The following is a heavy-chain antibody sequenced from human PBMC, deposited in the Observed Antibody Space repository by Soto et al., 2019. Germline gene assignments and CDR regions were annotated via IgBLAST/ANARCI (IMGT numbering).Heavy chain of an antibody. CDR2: ISYDGSNK. J-gene: IGHJ1*01. D-gene: IGHD2-15*01. Sequence: QVQLVESGGGVVQPGRSLRLSCAASGFTFSSYAMHWVRQAPGKGLEWVAVISYDGSNKYYADSVKGRFTISRDNSKNTLYLHMNSLRAEDTAVYYCARDKDCSGGSCYPAEYFQHWGQGTLVTVSS. V-gene: IGHV3-30-3*01. CDR1: GFTFSSYA. CDR3: ARDKDCSGGSCYPAEYFQH.